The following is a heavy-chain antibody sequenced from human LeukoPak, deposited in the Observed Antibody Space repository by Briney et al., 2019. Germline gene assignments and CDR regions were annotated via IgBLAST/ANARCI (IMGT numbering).Heavy chain of an antibody. CDR2: INTNTGNP. CDR1: GYTFTSYA. CDR3: AREVVRGVINPLFYYYYYYMDV. J-gene: IGHJ6*03. Sequence: VASVKVSCKASGYTFTSYAMNWVRQAPGQGLEWMGWINTNTGNPTYAQGFTGRFVFSLDTSVSTAYLQISSLKAEDTAVYYCAREVVRGVINPLFYYYYYYMDVWGKGTTVTVSS. D-gene: IGHD3-10*01. V-gene: IGHV7-4-1*02.